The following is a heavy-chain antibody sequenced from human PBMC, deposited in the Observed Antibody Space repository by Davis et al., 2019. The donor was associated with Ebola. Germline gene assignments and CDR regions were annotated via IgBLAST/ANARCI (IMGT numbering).Heavy chain of an antibody. CDR1: GYRFTTHW. CDR3: AGGLQGVIISGDDAFDI. V-gene: IGHV5-51*01. J-gene: IGHJ3*02. Sequence: GESLKISCRAFGYRFTTHWIGWARQMPGKGLEWMGIIYPGDSQTKYSPSFQGQVTISADKSISTAYLQWSSLKASDTAMYYCAGGLQGVIISGDDAFDIWGQGTMVTVSS. CDR2: IYPGDSQT. D-gene: IGHD3-10*01.